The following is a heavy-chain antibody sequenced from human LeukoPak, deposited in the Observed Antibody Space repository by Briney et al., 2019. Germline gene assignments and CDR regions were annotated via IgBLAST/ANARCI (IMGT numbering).Heavy chain of an antibody. CDR1: GFTFSSYG. CDR3: ARGEVDDYGDYYYYYGMDV. CDR2: IKQDGSEE. Sequence: PGRSLRLSCAASGFTFSSYGMHWVRQAPGKGLEWVANIKQDGSEEYYVDSVKGRFTISRDNAKNSLYLQMNSLRAEDTAVYYCARGEVDDYGDYYYYYGMDVWGQGTTVTVSS. J-gene: IGHJ6*02. D-gene: IGHD4-17*01. V-gene: IGHV3-7*01.